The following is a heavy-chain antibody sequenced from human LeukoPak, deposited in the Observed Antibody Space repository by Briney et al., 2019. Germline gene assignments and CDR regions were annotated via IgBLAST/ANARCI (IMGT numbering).Heavy chain of an antibody. J-gene: IGHJ4*02. CDR1: GYSINNGFY. D-gene: IGHD1-14*01. CDR2: MYYNGET. V-gene: IGHV4-38-2*02. CDR3: ARARRTVAEAMD. Sequence: SETLSINCSVSGYSINNGFYWDWIRQPPGRGLEWIGGMYYNGETYYNPSLKSRVHISPDTSKNHFSLKLSSVTAADTAVYYCARARRTVAEAMDWGQGTLVTVSS.